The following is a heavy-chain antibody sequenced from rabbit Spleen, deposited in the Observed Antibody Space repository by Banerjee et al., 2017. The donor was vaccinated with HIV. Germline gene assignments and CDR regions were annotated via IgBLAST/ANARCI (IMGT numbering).Heavy chain of an antibody. CDR3: ARDLAGVIGWNFSL. J-gene: IGHJ4*01. Sequence: QEQLEESGGGLVKAGGCLTLSWRAYGVSFSDRDVMSWVRQAPGKGLEWIGCINTATGKDVYANWAKGRFTISTTSSTTVTLQMTSLTAADTATYLCARDLAGVIGWNFSLWGPGTLVTVS. D-gene: IGHD4-1*01. CDR2: INTATGKD. V-gene: IGHV1S45*01. CDR1: GVSFSDRDV.